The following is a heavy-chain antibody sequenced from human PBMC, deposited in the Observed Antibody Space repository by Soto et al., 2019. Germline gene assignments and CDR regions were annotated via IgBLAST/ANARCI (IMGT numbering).Heavy chain of an antibody. J-gene: IGHJ5*02. CDR1: GYSFTSYW. V-gene: IGHV5-51*03. CDR3: AREPRAVAGRGAFDP. D-gene: IGHD6-19*01. CDR2: IYPGDSDT. Sequence: EVQLVQSGAEVKKPGESLMISCKGSGYSFTSYWIGWVRQMPGKGLEWMGIIYPGDSDTRYSPSFQGQVTISADKSISTAYLRWSSLKASDTDMYYCAREPRAVAGRGAFDPWGQGTLVTVSS.